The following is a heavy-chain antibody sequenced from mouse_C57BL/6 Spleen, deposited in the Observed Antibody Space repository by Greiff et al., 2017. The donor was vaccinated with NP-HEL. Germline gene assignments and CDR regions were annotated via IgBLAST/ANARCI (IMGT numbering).Heavy chain of an antibody. CDR1: GYTFTSYW. V-gene: IGHV1-72*01. CDR3: ARWESNYYWYFDV. D-gene: IGHD2-5*01. CDR2: IDPNSGGT. J-gene: IGHJ1*03. Sequence: QVQLKQPGAELVKPGASVKLSCKASGYTFTSYWMHWVKQRPGRGLEWIGRIDPNSGGTKYNEKFKSKATLTVDKPSSTAYMQLRSLTSEDSAVYYCARWESNYYWYFDVWGTGTTVTVSS.